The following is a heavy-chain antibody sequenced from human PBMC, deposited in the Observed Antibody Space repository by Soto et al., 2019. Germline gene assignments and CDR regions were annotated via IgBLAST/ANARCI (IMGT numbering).Heavy chain of an antibody. Sequence: QVQLQESGPGLVKPSQTLSLTCTVSGGSISSGGYYWSWIRQHPGKGLEWIGYIYYSGSTYYNPSLKSRVTISVDTSKNQFSLKLSSVTAADTAVYYCARVTARYCSGGSYYDYFDYWGQGTLVTVSS. CDR2: IYYSGST. J-gene: IGHJ4*02. D-gene: IGHD2-15*01. CDR1: GGSISSGGYY. CDR3: ARVTARYCSGGSYYDYFDY. V-gene: IGHV4-31*03.